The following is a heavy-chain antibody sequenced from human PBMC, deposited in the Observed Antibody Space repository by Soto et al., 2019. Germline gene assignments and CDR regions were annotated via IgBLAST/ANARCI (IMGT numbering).Heavy chain of an antibody. J-gene: IGHJ4*02. D-gene: IGHD2-15*01. Sequence: GGSLRLSCVGSGFIFDDYGMSWVRQAPGKGLGWVSGINWNGGSTGYADSVKGRFTISRDNAKDSLYLQMNSLRAEDTALYYCARDRAGLRECSGDTCYGLFDYWRQATLVNVS. CDR2: INWNGGST. CDR3: ARDRAGLRECSGDTCYGLFDY. V-gene: IGHV3-20*04. CDR1: GFIFDDYG.